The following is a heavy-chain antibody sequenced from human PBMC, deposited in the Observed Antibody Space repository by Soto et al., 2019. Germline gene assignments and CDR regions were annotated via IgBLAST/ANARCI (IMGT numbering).Heavy chain of an antibody. Sequence: ASVKVSCKVSGYTLTELSMHWVRQAPGKGLEWMGGFDPEDGETIYAQKFQGRVTMTEDTSTDTAYMELSSLRSEDTAVYYCATARHIYCSGGSCYVWWFDPWGQGPLVTVSS. CDR2: FDPEDGET. D-gene: IGHD2-15*01. CDR1: GYTLTELS. CDR3: ATARHIYCSGGSCYVWWFDP. V-gene: IGHV1-24*01. J-gene: IGHJ5*02.